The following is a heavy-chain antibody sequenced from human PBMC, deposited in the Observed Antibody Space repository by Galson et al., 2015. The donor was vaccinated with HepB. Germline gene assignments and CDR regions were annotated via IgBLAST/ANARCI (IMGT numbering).Heavy chain of an antibody. D-gene: IGHD6-13*01. V-gene: IGHV3-15*07. J-gene: IGHJ4*02. Sequence: SLRLSCAASGFTFSNAWMNWVRQAPGRGLEWVGRIKSKTDGGTTDYAAPVKGRFTISRDDSKNTLYLQMNSLKTEDTAVYYCTTDPRYSSSVNWGQGTLVTVSS. CDR3: TTDPRYSSSVN. CDR1: GFTFSNAW. CDR2: IKSKTDGGTT.